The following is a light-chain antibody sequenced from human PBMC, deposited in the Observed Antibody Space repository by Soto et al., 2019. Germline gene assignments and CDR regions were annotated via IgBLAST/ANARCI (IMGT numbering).Light chain of an antibody. CDR1: SGYSNYK. V-gene: IGLV9-49*01. Sequence: QSVLTQPPSASASLGASVTLTCTLSSGYSNYKVDWYQQRPGKGPRFVMRVGTGEIVGSKGDGIPDRFSVLGSGLNRYLTIKNIQEEDESDYLCGADHGSGSNFVVFGGGTKLTVL. J-gene: IGLJ2*01. CDR2: VGTGEIVG. CDR3: GADHGSGSNFVV.